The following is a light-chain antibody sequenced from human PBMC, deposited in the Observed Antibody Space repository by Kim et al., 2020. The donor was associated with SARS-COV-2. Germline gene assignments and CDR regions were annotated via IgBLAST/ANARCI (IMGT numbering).Light chain of an antibody. J-gene: IGKJ1*01. CDR1: QSVTGSY. V-gene: IGKV3-20*01. CDR3: QQYGSSPLT. CDR2: GAS. Sequence: APGEGASRSCRASQSVTGSYLSWYQQKPGQAPRLLIYGASRRATGIPDRFSGSGSGTDFTLTISRLEPEDFAVYYCQQYGSSPLTFGQGTKVEIK.